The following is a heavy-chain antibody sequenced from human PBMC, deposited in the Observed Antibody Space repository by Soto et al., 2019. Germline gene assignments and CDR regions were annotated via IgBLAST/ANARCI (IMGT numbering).Heavy chain of an antibody. Sequence: QVQLEQSGAEVKKAGSSVKVSCKAFGGSVNSHAISWVRQAPGQGLEWMGGIIPMFRTPTYAQKFQAGVTISAEESKITVYLDLSSLRSGDTAVYYCARYRNVAEFNDCGSNYHGFDIWGQGTMVTVAS. CDR2: IIPMFRTP. J-gene: IGHJ3*02. D-gene: IGHD4-4*01. CDR3: ARYRNVAEFNDCGSNYHGFDI. CDR1: GGSVNSHA. V-gene: IGHV1-69*01.